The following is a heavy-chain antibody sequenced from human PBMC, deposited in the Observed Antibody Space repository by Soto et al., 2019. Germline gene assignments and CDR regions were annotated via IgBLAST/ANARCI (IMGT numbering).Heavy chain of an antibody. V-gene: IGHV4-59*01. CDR1: GGSISSFY. D-gene: IGHD3-10*01. Sequence: PSETLSLTCTVSGGSISSFYWSWIRQPPGKGLEYIGDIYYSGSTNYNPSLKSRVTISVDTSKNQFSLKLSSVTAADMAVYYCTRTGSFHRFDYWGQGTLVTVS. CDR3: TRTGSFHRFDY. J-gene: IGHJ4*02. CDR2: IYYSGST.